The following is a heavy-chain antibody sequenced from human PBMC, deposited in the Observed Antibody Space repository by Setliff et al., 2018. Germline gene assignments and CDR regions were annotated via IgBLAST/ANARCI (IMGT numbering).Heavy chain of an antibody. V-gene: IGHV3-23*01. Sequence: PGESLKISCAASGFTFSSYAMSWVRQAPGKGLEWVSAISGSGGSTYYADSVKGRFTISRDNSKNTLYLQMNSLRAEDTAVYYCAKDRTSGYNYYYYYYMDVWGKGTTVTVSS. D-gene: IGHD3-3*01. CDR2: ISGSGGST. CDR1: GFTFSSYA. CDR3: AKDRTSGYNYYYYYYMDV. J-gene: IGHJ6*03.